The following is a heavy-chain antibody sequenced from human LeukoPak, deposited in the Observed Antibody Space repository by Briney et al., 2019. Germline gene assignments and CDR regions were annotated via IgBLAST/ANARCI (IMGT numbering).Heavy chain of an antibody. V-gene: IGHV3-30-3*01. J-gene: IGHJ2*01. CDR2: ISYDGSNK. CDR3: ATLNWYFDL. Sequence: GGSLRLSCAASGFTFSSYAMHWVRQAPGKGLEWVAVISYDGSNKYYADSVKGRFTISRDNSKNTLYLQMNSLRAEDTAVYYCATLNWYFDLWGRGTLVTVSS. CDR1: GFTFSSYA.